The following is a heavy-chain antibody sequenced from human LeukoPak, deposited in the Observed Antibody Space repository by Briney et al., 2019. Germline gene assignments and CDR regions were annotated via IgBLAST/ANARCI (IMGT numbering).Heavy chain of an antibody. CDR1: GFTVSSNS. D-gene: IGHD6-13*01. V-gene: IGHV3-53*01. Sequence: GGSLRLSCTVSGFTVSSNSMSWIRQAPGKGLEWVSFIYSDNTHYSDSVKGRFTISRDNSKNTLYLQMNSLRAEDTAVYYCAREPPSSWYENWFDPWGQGTLVTVSS. CDR2: IYSDNT. CDR3: AREPPSSWYENWFDP. J-gene: IGHJ5*02.